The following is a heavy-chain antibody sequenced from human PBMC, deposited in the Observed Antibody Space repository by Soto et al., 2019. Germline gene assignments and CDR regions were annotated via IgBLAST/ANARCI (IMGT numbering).Heavy chain of an antibody. J-gene: IGHJ4*02. V-gene: IGHV4-59*11. D-gene: IGHD7-27*01. CDR2: IYYNGNT. CDR3: TRANWYSEY. CDR1: GGSISNHY. Sequence: QVQLQESGPGLVKPSETLSLTCTVCGGSISNHYWSWIRQPPGKGLERIGYIYYNGNTNYNPPLKSRVTLSVNTSKNQISLKLSSVTAADTAVFYWTRANWYSEYWGQGTLVTVSS.